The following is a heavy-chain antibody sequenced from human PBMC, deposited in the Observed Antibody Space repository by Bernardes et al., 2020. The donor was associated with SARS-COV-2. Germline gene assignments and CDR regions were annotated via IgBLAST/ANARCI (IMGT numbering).Heavy chain of an antibody. CDR3: ARTSKSPNYGGNSYYFDY. CDR2: IDWDDDK. V-gene: IGHV2-70*11. D-gene: IGHD4-17*01. J-gene: IGHJ4*02. CDR1: GFSLSTSGMC. Sequence: SGPTLVKPTQTLTLTCTFSGFSLSTSGMCVSWIRQPPGKALEWLARIDWDDDKSYSTSLKARLTISKDTSKNQVVLTMTNMDPVDTATYYCARTSKSPNYGGNSYYFDYWGQGTLVTVAS.